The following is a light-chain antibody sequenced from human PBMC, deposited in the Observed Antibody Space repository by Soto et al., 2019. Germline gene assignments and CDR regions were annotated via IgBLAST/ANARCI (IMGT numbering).Light chain of an antibody. CDR1: SSNIGSKP. V-gene: IGLV1-44*01. CDR3: AAWDDSLNGLV. J-gene: IGLJ2*01. CDR2: NTN. Sequence: QSVLTQPPSASGTPGQRVTISCSGSSSNIGSKPVNWYQQLPGAAPKLLIHNTNQRPSGVPDRVSGSKSGTSASLAISGLQSDDEAHYYCAAWDDSLNGLVFGGGTKLTVL.